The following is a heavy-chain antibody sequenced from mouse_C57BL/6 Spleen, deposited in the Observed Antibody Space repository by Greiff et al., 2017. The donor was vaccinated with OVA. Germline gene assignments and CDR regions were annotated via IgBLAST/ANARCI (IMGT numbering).Heavy chain of an antibody. Sequence: EVQLQQSGPELVKPGASVKMSCKASGYTFTDYNMHWVKQSHGKSLEWIGYINPNNGGTSYNQKFKGKATLTVNKSSSTAYMELRSLTSEDSAVYYCARMELDYYGSRYYFDYWGQGTTLTVSS. CDR1: GYTFTDYN. D-gene: IGHD1-1*01. J-gene: IGHJ2*01. V-gene: IGHV1-22*01. CDR3: ARMELDYYGSRYYFDY. CDR2: INPNNGGT.